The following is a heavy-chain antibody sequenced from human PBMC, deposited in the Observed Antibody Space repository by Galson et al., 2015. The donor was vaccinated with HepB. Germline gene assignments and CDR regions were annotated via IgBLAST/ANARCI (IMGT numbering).Heavy chain of an antibody. Sequence: SLRLSCAASGFTFSSYAMSWVRQAPGKGLEWVSAISGSGGSTYYADSVKGRFTISRDNSKNTLYLQMNSLRAEDTAVYYCAKDIGGIQDHYGSGSYYSWFGSNDYWGQGTLVTVSS. J-gene: IGHJ4*02. D-gene: IGHD3-10*01. CDR1: GFTFSSYA. V-gene: IGHV3-23*01. CDR2: ISGSGGST. CDR3: AKDIGGIQDHYGSGSYYSWFGSNDY.